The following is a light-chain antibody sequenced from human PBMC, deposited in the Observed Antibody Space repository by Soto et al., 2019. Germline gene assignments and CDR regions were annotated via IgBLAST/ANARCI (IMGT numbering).Light chain of an antibody. CDR2: DVS. V-gene: IGLV2-14*03. CDR1: SSDIGNYNY. Sequence: QSALTQPDSVSGSPGQSVAISCTAASSDIGNYNYVSWYQQRPGKVPKLIIHDVSDRPSGVSDRFSGSKSGNTASLTISGLQDEDDDDYYCSSYTSTSIYVFGTGTKVTVL. J-gene: IGLJ1*01. CDR3: SSYTSTSIYV.